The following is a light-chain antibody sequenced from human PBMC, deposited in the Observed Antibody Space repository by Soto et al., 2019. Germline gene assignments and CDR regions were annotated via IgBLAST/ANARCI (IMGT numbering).Light chain of an antibody. V-gene: IGLV1-51*01. CDR1: SSNIENNY. J-gene: IGLJ2*01. Sequence: QSVLTQPPSVSAAPGQRVTISCSGSSSNIENNYVSWYQHLPGTAPKLLIYDSEKRPSGIPDRFSGSKSGTSATLGITGLQTGDEADYYYGTWDNSLSAVVFGGGTKLTVL. CDR2: DSE. CDR3: GTWDNSLSAVV.